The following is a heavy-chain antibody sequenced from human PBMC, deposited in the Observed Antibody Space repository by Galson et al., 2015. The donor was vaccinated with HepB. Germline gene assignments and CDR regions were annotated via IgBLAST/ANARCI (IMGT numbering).Heavy chain of an antibody. V-gene: IGHV5-51*03. CDR3: ARRRVDTAMVFDAFDI. Sequence: QSGAEVKKPGESLKISCKGSGYTFTTYWIGWVRQMPGKGLEWMGIILPGDSDTRYSPSFQGQVTISADKSISTAYLQWSSLKASDTAMYYCARRRVDTAMVFDAFDIWGQGTMVTVSS. D-gene: IGHD5-18*01. CDR2: ILPGDSDT. J-gene: IGHJ3*02. CDR1: GYTFTTYW.